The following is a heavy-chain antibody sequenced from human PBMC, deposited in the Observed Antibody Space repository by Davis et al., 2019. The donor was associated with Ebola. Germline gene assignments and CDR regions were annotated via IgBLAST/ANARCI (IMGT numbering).Heavy chain of an antibody. J-gene: IGHJ3*02. D-gene: IGHD7-27*01. V-gene: IGHV3-48*04. CDR1: GFTFSSYA. CDR2: ISSSGSTI. Sequence: GESLKIPCAASGFTFSSYAMSWVRQAPGKGLEWVSYISSSGSTIYYADSVKGRFTISRDNAKNSLYLQMNSLRAEDTAVYYCARGCRSLGKDAFDIWGQGTMVTVSS. CDR3: ARGCRSLGKDAFDI.